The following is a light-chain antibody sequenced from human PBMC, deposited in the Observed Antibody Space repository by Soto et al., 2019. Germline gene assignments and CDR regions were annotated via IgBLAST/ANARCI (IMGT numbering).Light chain of an antibody. CDR3: SSYTTSLVL. V-gene: IGLV2-14*01. J-gene: IGLJ2*01. CDR1: SSDVGGYDY. CDR2: EVS. Sequence: QSALTQPASVSGSPGQSITISCTGTSSDVGGYDYVSWYQQHPGKAPKLMIYEVSYRPSGVSNRFSGSKSGNTASLTISGLQAEDEADYYCSSYTTSLVLFGGGTQLTVL.